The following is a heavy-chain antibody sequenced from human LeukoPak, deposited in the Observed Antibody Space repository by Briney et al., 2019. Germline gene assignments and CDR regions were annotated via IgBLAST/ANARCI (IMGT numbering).Heavy chain of an antibody. V-gene: IGHV3-23*01. CDR3: AKDWAWGWFDP. CDR2: IGPSGTST. CDR1: GFTFSNHG. J-gene: IGHJ5*02. Sequence: PGGSLRLPCAASGFTFSNHGMNWVRQAPGMGLEWVSGIGPSGTSTYYADSVKGRFTISRDNSKNTVYLQMNSLRADDTAVYYCAKDWAWGWFDPWGQGTLVTVSS. D-gene: IGHD3-16*01.